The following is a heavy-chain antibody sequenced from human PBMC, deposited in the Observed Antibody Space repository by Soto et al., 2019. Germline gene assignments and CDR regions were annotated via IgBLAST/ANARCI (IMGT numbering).Heavy chain of an antibody. CDR1: GFTFSSYW. D-gene: IGHD4-17*01. Sequence: GGSLRLSCAASGFTFSSYWMSWVRQAPGKGLEWVANIKQDGSEKYYVDSVKGRFTISRDNAKNSLYLQMNSLRAEDTAVYYCATHDYGGNLPYYYGMDVWGQGTTVTVSS. J-gene: IGHJ6*02. CDR2: IKQDGSEK. CDR3: ATHDYGGNLPYYYGMDV. V-gene: IGHV3-7*03.